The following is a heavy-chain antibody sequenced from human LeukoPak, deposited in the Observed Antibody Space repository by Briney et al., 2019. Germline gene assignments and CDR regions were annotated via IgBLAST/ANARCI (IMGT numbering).Heavy chain of an antibody. CDR2: IIPILGIA. CDR3: ARSADSSGWYLPFDY. D-gene: IGHD6-19*01. Sequence: ASVKVSCKASGGTFSSYAISWVRQAPGQGLEWMGRIIPILGIANYAQKFQGRVTMTTDTSTSTAYMELRSLRSDDTAVYYCARSADSSGWYLPFDYWGQGTLVTVSS. CDR1: GGTFSSYA. V-gene: IGHV1-69*04. J-gene: IGHJ4*02.